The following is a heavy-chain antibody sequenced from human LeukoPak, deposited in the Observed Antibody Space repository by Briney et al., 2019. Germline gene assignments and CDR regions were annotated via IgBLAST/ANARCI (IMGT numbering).Heavy chain of an antibody. CDR3: AREMVVVPASHYYYYYGMDV. D-gene: IGHD2-2*01. J-gene: IGHJ6*02. CDR1: GYTFTGYY. CDR2: INPNSGGT. V-gene: IGHV1-2*02. Sequence: SVKVSCKASGYTFTGYYMHWVRQAPGQGLEWMGWINPNSGGTNYAQEFQGRVTMTRDTSISTAYMELSRLRSDDTAVYYCAREMVVVPASHYYYYYGMDVWGQGTTVTVSS.